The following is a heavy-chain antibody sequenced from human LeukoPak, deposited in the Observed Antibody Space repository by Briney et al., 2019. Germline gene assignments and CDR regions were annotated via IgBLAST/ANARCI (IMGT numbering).Heavy chain of an antibody. V-gene: IGHV3-21*01. CDR3: ARDVRSLMDV. D-gene: IGHD3-10*02. CDR2: ISSSSDYI. CDR1: GFTFSGYT. Sequence: PGGSLRLSCAASGFTFSGYTMNWVRQAPGKGLEWVSSISSSSDYIYYADSVQGRFTISRDNAKNSLYLQMNSLRAEDTAVYYCARDVRSLMDVWGQGTTVTVS. J-gene: IGHJ6*02.